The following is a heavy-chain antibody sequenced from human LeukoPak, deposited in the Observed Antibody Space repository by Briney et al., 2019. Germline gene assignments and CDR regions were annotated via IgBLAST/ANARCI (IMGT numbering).Heavy chain of an antibody. D-gene: IGHD3-22*01. CDR3: ARGYYDSSGYYLAAY. V-gene: IGHV4-59*01. Sequence: SETLSLTCTVSGGSISGYYWSWIRQPPGKGLEWIGYIYYSGSTNYNPSLKSRVTLSVDTSKNQFSLKLTSATAADTAVYYCARGYYDSSGYYLAAYWGQGTLVTVSS. CDR1: GGSISGYY. CDR2: IYYSGST. J-gene: IGHJ4*02.